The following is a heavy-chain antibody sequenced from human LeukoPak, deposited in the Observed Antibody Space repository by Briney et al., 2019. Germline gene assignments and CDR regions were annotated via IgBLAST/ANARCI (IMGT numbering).Heavy chain of an antibody. Sequence: GGSLTLSCAASGFTFSSYWMQWVRQAREKGLVWVSRIDGDESSTNYADSVKGRFTISRDNAKNTLYLQMNSLRAEDTAVYYCARGYSGYFYYWGQGTLVTVSS. CDR2: IDGDESST. J-gene: IGHJ4*02. D-gene: IGHD5-12*01. CDR3: ARGYSGYFYY. V-gene: IGHV3-74*01. CDR1: GFTFSSYW.